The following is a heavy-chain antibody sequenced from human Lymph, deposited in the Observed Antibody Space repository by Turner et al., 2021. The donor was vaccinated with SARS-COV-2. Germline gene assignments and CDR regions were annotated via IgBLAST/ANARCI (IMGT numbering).Heavy chain of an antibody. Sequence: EVQLVQSGAEVKKPGASLKISCRPSGYSFTTYWIGWVRQMPGKGLECMGIIYPGDSDTRYSPSFQGQVTISADKSISTAYLQWSSLKAADTAMYYCARREWGGSLGHIDYWGQGTLVTVSS. D-gene: IGHD3-3*01. CDR1: GYSFTTYW. CDR3: ARREWGGSLGHIDY. V-gene: IGHV5-51*01. J-gene: IGHJ4*02. CDR2: IYPGDSDT.